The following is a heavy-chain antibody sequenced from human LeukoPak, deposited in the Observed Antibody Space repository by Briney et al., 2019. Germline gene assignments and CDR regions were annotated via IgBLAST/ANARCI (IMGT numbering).Heavy chain of an antibody. CDR3: AKPSSGSSYDAFDI. V-gene: IGHV3-23*01. J-gene: IGHJ3*02. D-gene: IGHD1-26*01. CDR2: ISLSGSHT. CDR1: GFTFSSYA. Sequence: PGGSLRLSCAVSGFTFSSYAMSWVRQAPGKGPEWVSAISLSGSHTYYADSVKGRFTVSRDNSKNTLYLQMNTLRAEDTALYYCAKPSSGSSYDAFDIWGQGTMVTVSS.